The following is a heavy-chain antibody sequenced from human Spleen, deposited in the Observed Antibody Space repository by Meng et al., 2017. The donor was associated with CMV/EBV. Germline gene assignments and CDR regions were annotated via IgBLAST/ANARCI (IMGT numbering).Heavy chain of an antibody. J-gene: IGHJ6*02. V-gene: IGHV6-1*01. CDR2: TYYRSKWYN. CDR3: ARDYYDSGAYYYTEEYYHGLDV. Sequence: LRLSCAISGDSVSSNSAAWNWIRQSPSRGLEWLGRTYYRSKWYNDYAVSVKSRITINPDTSKNQFSLQLNSVTPEDTAVYYCARDYYDSGAYYYTEEYYHGLDVWGQGTTVTVSS. CDR1: GDSVSSNSAA. D-gene: IGHD3-22*01.